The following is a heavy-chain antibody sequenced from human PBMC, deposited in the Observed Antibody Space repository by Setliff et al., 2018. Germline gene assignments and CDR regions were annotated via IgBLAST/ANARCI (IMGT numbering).Heavy chain of an antibody. CDR3: AREITLVRGVIDY. Sequence: PGGSLRLSCAASGFTFSSHWMHWVRQVPGKGLVWVSRINNEGSRSIYADSVRGRSTVSRDNAKNSLYLQMNSLRAEDTAVYYCAREITLVRGVIDYWGQGTLVTVSS. CDR2: INNEGSRS. D-gene: IGHD3-10*01. V-gene: IGHV3-74*01. CDR1: GFTFSSHW. J-gene: IGHJ4*02.